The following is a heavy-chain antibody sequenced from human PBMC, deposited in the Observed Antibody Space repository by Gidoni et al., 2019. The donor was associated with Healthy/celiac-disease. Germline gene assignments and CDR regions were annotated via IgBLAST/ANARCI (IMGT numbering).Heavy chain of an antibody. D-gene: IGHD6-13*01. V-gene: IGHV3-33*01. J-gene: IGHJ4*02. CDR1: GFTSCSYG. Sequence: QVPLVESGGGVVQPGRSLRLSCAASGFTSCSYGMHWVRPAPGKGLEWVAVIWYDGSNKYYADSVKGRFTISRDNSKNTLYLQMNSLRAEDTAVYYCARDRGHSSSWYIDYWGQGTLVTVSS. CDR2: IWYDGSNK. CDR3: ARDRGHSSSWYIDY.